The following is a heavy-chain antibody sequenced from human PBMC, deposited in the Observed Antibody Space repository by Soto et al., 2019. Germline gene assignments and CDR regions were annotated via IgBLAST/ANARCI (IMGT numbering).Heavy chain of an antibody. Sequence: PGGSLRLSCAASGFIFTRYGMNWVRQAPGKGLEWVSSISSTTNYIYYGDSMKGRFTISRDNAKNSLYLEMNSLRAEDTAVYYCARESEDLTSNFDYWGQGTLVTVSS. J-gene: IGHJ4*02. CDR2: ISSTTNYI. CDR3: ARESEDLTSNFDY. CDR1: GFIFTRYG. V-gene: IGHV3-21*06.